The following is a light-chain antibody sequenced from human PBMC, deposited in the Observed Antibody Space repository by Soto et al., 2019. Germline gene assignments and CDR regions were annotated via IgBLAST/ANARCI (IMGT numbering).Light chain of an antibody. J-gene: IGKJ4*01. V-gene: IGKV1-33*01. Sequence: DIQMTQSPSSLSASVGDRVTITCQASQDISNYLNWYQQTPGKAPKLLIYDASNLETGVSSRFSGSGSGTDFTFTISSLQPEDIATYYCQQYGNLPLTFGGGTKVEIK. CDR2: DAS. CDR1: QDISNY. CDR3: QQYGNLPLT.